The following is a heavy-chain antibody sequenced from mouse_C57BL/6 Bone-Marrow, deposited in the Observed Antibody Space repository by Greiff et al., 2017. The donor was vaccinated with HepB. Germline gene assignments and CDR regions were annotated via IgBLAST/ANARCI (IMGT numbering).Heavy chain of an antibody. CDR2: ISSGGSYT. J-gene: IGHJ3*01. V-gene: IGHV5-6*01. D-gene: IGHD2-3*01. Sequence: EVQGVESGGDLVKPGGSLKLSCAASGFTFSSYGMSWVRQTPDKRLEWVATISSGGSYTYYPDSVKGRFTISRDNAKNTLYLQMSSLKSEDTAMYYCARHDDGYSFAYWGQGTLVTVSA. CDR3: ARHDDGYSFAY. CDR1: GFTFSSYG.